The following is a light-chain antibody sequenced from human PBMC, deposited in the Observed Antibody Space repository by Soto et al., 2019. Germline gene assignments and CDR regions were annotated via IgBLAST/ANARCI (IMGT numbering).Light chain of an antibody. CDR2: DAS. CDR3: QQCSDWPLFT. J-gene: IGKJ5*01. Sequence: EIVMTQSPATLSVSPGETATLSCRASQSVSRYLAWYQHRPGQAPRLLIYDASTRPTGIPARFSGSGSGTESTLTISGLQSEDFAVYSCQQCSDWPLFTFGQGTRLEIK. CDR1: QSVSRY. V-gene: IGKV3-15*01.